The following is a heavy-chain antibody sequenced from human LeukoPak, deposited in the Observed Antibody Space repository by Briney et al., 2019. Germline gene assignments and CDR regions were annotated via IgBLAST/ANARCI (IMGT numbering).Heavy chain of an antibody. V-gene: IGHV3-23*01. CDR2: IENTGGGT. J-gene: IGHJ4*02. Sequence: GGSLRLSCAASGFTFSGYAMSWVRQARGKGLEWVSGIENTGGGTYYTQSVKGRFTISRDSSKNTLYLQMNSLRADDTAVYYCAKEIAALGSPLLDYWGQGTLVTVSS. CDR3: AKEIAALGSPLLDY. CDR1: GFTFSGYA. D-gene: IGHD6-13*01.